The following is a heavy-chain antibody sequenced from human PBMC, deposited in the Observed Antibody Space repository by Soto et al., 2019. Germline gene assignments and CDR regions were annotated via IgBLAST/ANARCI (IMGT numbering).Heavy chain of an antibody. CDR3: ARPAQEYPLLYAY. V-gene: IGHV1-2*02. CDR2: INPNSGGT. J-gene: IGHJ4*02. D-gene: IGHD2-2*02. CDR1: GYTFTGCY. Sequence: ASVKVSCKASGYTFTGCYMHWVRQAPGQGLEWMGWINPNSGGTNYAQKFQGRVTMTRDTSISTAYMELSRLRSDDTAVYYCARPAQEYPLLYAYWGQGTLVTVSS.